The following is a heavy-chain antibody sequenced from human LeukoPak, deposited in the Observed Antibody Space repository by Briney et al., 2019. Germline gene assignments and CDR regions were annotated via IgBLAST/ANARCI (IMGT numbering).Heavy chain of an antibody. CDR3: ARGLGTYPEIPLDS. J-gene: IGHJ4*02. V-gene: IGHV1-18*01. Sequence: GASVKVSCKASGYIFTSYGISWMRQAPGQGLEWLGWISTYNGNTNYAQKFQGRVTMTTDTSTSTAYMELRSLRSDDTAVYYCARGLGTYPEIPLDSWGQGTPVTVSS. D-gene: IGHD3-16*02. CDR1: GYIFTSYG. CDR2: ISTYNGNT.